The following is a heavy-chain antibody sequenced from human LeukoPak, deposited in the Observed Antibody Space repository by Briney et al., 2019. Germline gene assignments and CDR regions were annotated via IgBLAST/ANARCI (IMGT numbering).Heavy chain of an antibody. J-gene: IGHJ5*02. CDR3: ARDGPSYYYDSSGYYT. Sequence: GGSLRLSCAASGFTFGSYWMHWVRQAPGKGLVWVSRINSDGSSTSYADSVKGRFTISRDNAKNTLYLQMNSLGAEDTAVYYCARDGPSYYYDSSGYYTWGQGTLVTVSS. CDR2: INSDGSST. CDR1: GFTFGSYW. D-gene: IGHD3-22*01. V-gene: IGHV3-74*01.